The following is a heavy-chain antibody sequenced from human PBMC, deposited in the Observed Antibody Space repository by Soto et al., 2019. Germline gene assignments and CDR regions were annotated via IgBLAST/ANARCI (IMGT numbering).Heavy chain of an antibody. D-gene: IGHD1-26*01. CDR1: GFTFSSYA. J-gene: IGHJ6*02. CDR2: ISGSGGST. Sequence: PGGSLRLSCAASGFTFSSYAMSWVRQAPGKGLEWVSAISGSGGSTYYADSVKGRFTISRDNSKNTLYLQMNSLRAEDTAVYYCAKDCNVGERKPYGMDVWGQGTTVTVSS. V-gene: IGHV3-23*01. CDR3: AKDCNVGERKPYGMDV.